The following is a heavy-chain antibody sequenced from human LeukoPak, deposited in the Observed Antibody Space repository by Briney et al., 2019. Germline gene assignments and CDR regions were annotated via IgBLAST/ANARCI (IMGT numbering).Heavy chain of an antibody. Sequence: ASVKVSCKASGYTFTSYGISWVRQAPGQGLEWMGWISAYSGNTNYAQKLQGRVTMTTDTSTSPAYMELRSLRSDDTAVYYCARAIVVVPAAISGNWFDPWGQGTLVTVSS. J-gene: IGHJ5*02. CDR3: ARAIVVVPAAISGNWFDP. CDR2: ISAYSGNT. V-gene: IGHV1-18*01. D-gene: IGHD2-2*01. CDR1: GYTFTSYG.